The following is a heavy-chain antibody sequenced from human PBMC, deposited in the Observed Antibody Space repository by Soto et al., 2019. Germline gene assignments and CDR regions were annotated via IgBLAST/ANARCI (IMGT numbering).Heavy chain of an antibody. CDR3: ARDGDDDILTGYPAWVY. J-gene: IGHJ4*01. CDR2: ISAYNGNT. V-gene: IGHV1-18*01. CDR1: GYTFTSYG. Sequence: ASVKVSCKAPGYTFTSYGISWVRQAPGQGLEWMGWISAYNGNTNYAQKLQGRVTMTTDTSTSTAYMELRSLRSVVTAVYYRARDGDDDILTGYPAWVYWGQ. D-gene: IGHD3-9*01.